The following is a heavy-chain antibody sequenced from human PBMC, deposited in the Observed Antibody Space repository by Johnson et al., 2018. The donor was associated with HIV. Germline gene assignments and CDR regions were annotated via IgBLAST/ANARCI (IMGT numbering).Heavy chain of an antibody. CDR3: TTEGDAFDV. CDR2: IRYDGSTK. J-gene: IGHJ3*01. Sequence: QVQLVESGGGLVQPGGSLRLSCAASGFTFSNAWMSWVRQAPGKGLEWVAVIRYDGSTKYYADSVKGRFTISRDDSKNRLYLQMNSLKIEDTAIYYCTTEGDAFDVWGQGTMVTVSS. V-gene: IGHV3-33*03. CDR1: GFTFSNAW.